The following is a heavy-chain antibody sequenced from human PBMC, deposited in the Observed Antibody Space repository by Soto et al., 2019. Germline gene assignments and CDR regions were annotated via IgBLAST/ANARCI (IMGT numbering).Heavy chain of an antibody. V-gene: IGHV6-1*01. CDR1: GDSVSSNGGA. Sequence: SQTLSLTCAISGDSVSSNGGAWNWIRQSPSRGLEWLGRTYYRSKWYNDYIVSVKGRITINPDTSKNQFSLQLTSVTPEDTAVYYCAKTCRFSIGSGGMDVWGQGTTVTVSS. CDR2: TYYRSKWYN. J-gene: IGHJ6*02. CDR3: AKTCRFSIGSGGMDV. D-gene: IGHD3-10*01.